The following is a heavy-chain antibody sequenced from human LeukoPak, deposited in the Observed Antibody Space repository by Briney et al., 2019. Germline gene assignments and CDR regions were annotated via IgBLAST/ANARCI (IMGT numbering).Heavy chain of an antibody. J-gene: IGHJ4*02. D-gene: IGHD3-9*01. V-gene: IGHV3-23*01. CDR1: GSTVSSNY. CDR2: ISGSGGST. CDR3: AKDYYDILTGYFDY. Sequence: GGSLRLSCAASGSTVSSNYMSWVRQAPGKGLEWVSAISGSGGSTYYADSVKGRFTISRDNSKNTLYLQMNSLRAEDTAVYYCAKDYYDILTGYFDYWGQGTLVTVSS.